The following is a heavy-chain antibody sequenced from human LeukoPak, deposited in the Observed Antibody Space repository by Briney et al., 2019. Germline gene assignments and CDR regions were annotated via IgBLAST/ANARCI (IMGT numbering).Heavy chain of an antibody. CDR3: ARGTDQGIAAAGLGY. D-gene: IGHD6-13*01. CDR1: GGSISSSSYY. Sequence: SETLSLTCTVSGGSISSSSYYWGWICQPPGKGLEWIGSIYYSGSTYYNPSLKSRVTISVDTSKNQFSLKLSSVTAADTAVYYCARGTDQGIAAAGLGYWGQGTLVTVSS. V-gene: IGHV4-39*01. J-gene: IGHJ4*02. CDR2: IYYSGST.